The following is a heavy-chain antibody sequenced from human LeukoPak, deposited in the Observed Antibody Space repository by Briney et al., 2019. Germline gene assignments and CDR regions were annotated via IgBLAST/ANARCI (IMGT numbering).Heavy chain of an antibody. V-gene: IGHV4-61*01. Sequence: PSETLSLTCGVSGGSISSSSYYWSWIRQPPGKGLEWIGYIYYSGSTNYNPSLKSRVTISVDTSKNQFSLRLSSVTAADTAVYYCARGYDSSGYYQASYFDYWGQGTLVTVSS. CDR3: ARGYDSSGYYQASYFDY. J-gene: IGHJ4*02. D-gene: IGHD3-22*01. CDR2: IYYSGST. CDR1: GGSISSSSYY.